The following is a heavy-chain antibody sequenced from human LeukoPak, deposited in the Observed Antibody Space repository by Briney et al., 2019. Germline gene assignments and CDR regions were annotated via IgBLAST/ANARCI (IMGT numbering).Heavy chain of an antibody. CDR2: ITNSGATT. CDR1: GFTLSNYA. CDR3: AKFPFSGSAYY. J-gene: IGHJ4*02. V-gene: IGHV3-23*01. Sequence: PGGSLRLSCAASGFTLSNYAMSWVRQAPGEGLEWVSHITNSGATTDYADSVKGRFTISRDNSKNMLYLQMNSLRAEDTAIYYCAKFPFSGSAYYWGQGTLVTVSS. D-gene: IGHD3-10*01.